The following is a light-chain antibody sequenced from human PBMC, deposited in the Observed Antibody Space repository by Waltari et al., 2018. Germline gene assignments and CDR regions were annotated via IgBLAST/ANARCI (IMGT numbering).Light chain of an antibody. CDR2: DVS. CDR3: CSYAGSYTVV. CDR1: SNDVGCYNS. V-gene: IGLV2-11*01. J-gene: IGLJ2*01. Sequence: QSALTQPRSVSGSPGQSVTIPCTGTSNDVGCYNSVSWYQQHPGKAPKLMIYDVSKRPSGVPDRFSASKSGNTASLTISGLQAEDEADYYCCSYAGSYTVVFGGGTKLTVL.